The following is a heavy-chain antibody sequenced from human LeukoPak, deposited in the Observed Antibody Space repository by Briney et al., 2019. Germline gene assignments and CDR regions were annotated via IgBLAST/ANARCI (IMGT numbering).Heavy chain of an antibody. D-gene: IGHD3-22*01. CDR1: GYTLTELS. CDR3: ATGTDYYESSGYPPSI. Sequence: ASVKVSCKVSGYTLTELSMHWVRQAPGKGLEWMGGFDPEDGETIYAQKFQGRVTMTEDTSTDTAYMELSSLRSEDTDVYYCATGTDYYESSGYPPSIWGQGTMVTVSS. CDR2: FDPEDGET. J-gene: IGHJ3*02. V-gene: IGHV1-24*01.